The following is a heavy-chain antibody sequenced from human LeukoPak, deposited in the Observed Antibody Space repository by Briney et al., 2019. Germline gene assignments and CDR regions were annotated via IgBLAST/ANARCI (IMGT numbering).Heavy chain of an antibody. D-gene: IGHD1-26*01. Sequence: PGGSLRLSCAASGFTFSSYSMNWVRQAPGKGLEWVSSISSSSSYIYYADSVKGRFTISRDNAKNSLYLQMNSLRAEDTAVYYCARDGPPRRWELPVGWFDPWAREPWSPSPQ. CDR2: ISSSSSYI. CDR3: ARDGPPRRWELPVGWFDP. CDR1: GFTFSSYS. V-gene: IGHV3-21*01. J-gene: IGHJ5*02.